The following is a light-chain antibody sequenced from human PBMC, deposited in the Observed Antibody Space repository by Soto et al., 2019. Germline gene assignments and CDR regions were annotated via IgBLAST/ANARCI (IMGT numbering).Light chain of an antibody. V-gene: IGKV3-11*01. CDR1: QSVSSY. CDR3: QQRSNWPLT. J-gene: IGKJ4*01. CDR2: DAS. Sequence: EIVLTQSPATLSLSPGERATLSCRASQSVSSYLACYQQKPGQAPRLLIYDASNRATGIPARLSGSESGTDFTLTISSLEPEDLAVYYCQQRSNWPLTFGGGTKVEIK.